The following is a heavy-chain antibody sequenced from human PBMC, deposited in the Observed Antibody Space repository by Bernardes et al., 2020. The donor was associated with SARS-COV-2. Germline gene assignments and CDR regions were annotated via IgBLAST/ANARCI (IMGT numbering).Heavy chain of an antibody. CDR3: AREERGIAAAGNYYYYGMDV. CDR1: GFTFSDYY. J-gene: IGHJ6*02. V-gene: IGHV3-11*01. Sequence: VGSLSLSCAASGFTFSDYYMSWIRQAPGKGLEWVSYISSSGSTIYYADSVKGRFTISRDNAKNSLYLQMNSLRAEDTAVYYCAREERGIAAAGNYYYYGMDVWGQGTTVTVSS. CDR2: ISSSGSTI. D-gene: IGHD6-13*01.